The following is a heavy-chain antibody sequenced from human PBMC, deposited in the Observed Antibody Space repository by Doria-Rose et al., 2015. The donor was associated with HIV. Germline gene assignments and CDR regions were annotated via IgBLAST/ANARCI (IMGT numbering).Heavy chain of an antibody. Sequence: ETGPVLVKPTETLTLTCTVSGVSLSSPGVGVSWIRQPPGKALEWLANIFSDDERSYNTSLKSRLTISRGTSKSQVVLTMTDMDPVDTATYYCARIKSSRWYHKYYFDFWGQGTLVIVSA. CDR1: GVSLSSPGVG. CDR2: IFSDDER. CDR3: ARIKSSRWYHKYYFDF. V-gene: IGHV2-26*01. D-gene: IGHD6-13*01. J-gene: IGHJ4*02.